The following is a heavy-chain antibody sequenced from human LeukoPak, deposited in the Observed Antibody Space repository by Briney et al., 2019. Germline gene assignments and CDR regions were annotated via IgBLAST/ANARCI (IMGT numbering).Heavy chain of an antibody. J-gene: IGHJ5*02. V-gene: IGHV5-51*01. CDR1: GYIVTSYW. Sequence: GGSLKISCQGSGYIVTSYWFAWVGRLPGRAREGLGTKYQGESSTRYSPSFQGQVTISADKTISPAYLQWSSLKASDTAMYYCARLRSLLKDADYDHWGQGTLVTVSS. CDR2: KYQGESST. CDR3: ARLRSLLKDADYDH. D-gene: IGHD4-17*01.